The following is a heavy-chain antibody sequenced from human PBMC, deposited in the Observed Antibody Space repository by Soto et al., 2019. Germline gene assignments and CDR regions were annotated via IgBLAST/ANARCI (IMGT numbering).Heavy chain of an antibody. CDR2: IYYSGST. J-gene: IGHJ3*02. V-gene: IGHV4-39*01. Sequence: SETLSLTCTVSGGSISSSSYYWGWIRQPPGRGLEWIGSIYYSGSTYYNPSLKSRVTISVDTSKNQFSLKLSSVTAADTAVYYCARPNLGGGSGSYYPDALEIWGQGTMVTVSS. CDR1: GGSISSSSYY. D-gene: IGHD3-10*01. CDR3: ARPNLGGGSGSYYPDALEI.